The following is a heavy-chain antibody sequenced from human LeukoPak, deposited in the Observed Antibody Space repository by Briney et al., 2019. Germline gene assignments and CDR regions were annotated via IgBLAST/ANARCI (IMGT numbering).Heavy chain of an antibody. CDR2: FDPEDGET. J-gene: IGHJ4*02. CDR1: GYTLTELS. Sequence: ASVKVSCKVSGYTLTELSMHWVRQAPGKGLEWMGGFDPEDGETIYAQKFQGRVTMTEDTSTDTAYMELSSLRSEDTAVYYCATDLRITIFGVADYWGQGTLVTVSS. V-gene: IGHV1-24*01. CDR3: ATDLRITIFGVADY. D-gene: IGHD3-3*01.